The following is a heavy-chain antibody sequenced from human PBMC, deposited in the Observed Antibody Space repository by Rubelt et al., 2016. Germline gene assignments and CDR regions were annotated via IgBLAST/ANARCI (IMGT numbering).Heavy chain of an antibody. CDR1: GYTFTSYA. Sequence: QVQLVQSGAEVKKPGASVKGSCKASGYTFTSYAMHWVRQAPGQRLEWMGWINAGNGNTKYSQKFQGRVTITRDTSASTAYMELSSLRSEDTAVYYCAISTYYYDSSGYYPYWYFDLWGRGTLVTVSS. J-gene: IGHJ2*01. CDR3: AISTYYYDSSGYYPYWYFDL. V-gene: IGHV1-3*01. D-gene: IGHD3-22*01. CDR2: INAGNGNT.